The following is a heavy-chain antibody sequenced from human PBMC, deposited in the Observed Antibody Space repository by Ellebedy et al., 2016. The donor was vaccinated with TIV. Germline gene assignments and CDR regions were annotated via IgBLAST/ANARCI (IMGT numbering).Heavy chain of an antibody. CDR3: ARDFKGQVVPAASIMD. CDR2: IIPILGIA. Sequence: SVKVSXXASGGTFSSYAISWVRQAPGQGLEWMGRIIPILGIANYAQKFQGRVTITADKSTSTAYMELSSLRSEDTAVYYCARDFKGQVVPAASIMDWGQGTLVTVSS. V-gene: IGHV1-69*04. CDR1: GGTFSSYA. J-gene: IGHJ4*02. D-gene: IGHD2-2*01.